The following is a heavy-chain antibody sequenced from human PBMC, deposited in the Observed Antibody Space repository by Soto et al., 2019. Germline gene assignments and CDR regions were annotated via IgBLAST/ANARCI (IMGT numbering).Heavy chain of an antibody. J-gene: IGHJ4*02. D-gene: IGHD4-17*01. CDR2: IYYSGST. CDR1: DDSITRYH. CDR3: ARESTVTKAFDY. V-gene: IGHV4-59*01. Sequence: SETLSLTCTVSDDSITRYHWSWIRRPPGKGLEWIGYIYYSGSTNYNPSLKSRVTISVDTSKNQFSLKLSSVTAADTAVYYCARESTVTKAFDYWGQGTLVTVSS.